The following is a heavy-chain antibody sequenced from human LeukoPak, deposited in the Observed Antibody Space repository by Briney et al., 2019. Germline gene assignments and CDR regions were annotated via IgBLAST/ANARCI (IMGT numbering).Heavy chain of an antibody. CDR2: INPNSGGT. J-gene: IGHJ4*02. CDR1: GYTFTSYG. V-gene: IGHV1-2*02. Sequence: ASVKVSCKASGYTFTSYGISWVRQAPGQGLEWMGWINPNSGGTNYAQKFQGRVTMTRDTSISTAYMELSRLRSDDTAVYYCARLLSSSGVPPDANFDYWGQGTLVTVSS. CDR3: ARLLSSSGVPPDANFDY. D-gene: IGHD2-2*01.